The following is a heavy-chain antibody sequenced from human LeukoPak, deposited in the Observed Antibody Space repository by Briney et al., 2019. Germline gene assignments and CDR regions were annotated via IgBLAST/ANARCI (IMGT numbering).Heavy chain of an antibody. CDR2: FDPEDGET. J-gene: IGHJ4*02. CDR1: GYTLTELS. D-gene: IGHD2-15*01. V-gene: IGHV1-24*01. CDR3: ASPLGYCSGGSCSPYIFDY. Sequence: ASVKVSCKVSGYTLTELSMHWVRQAPGKGLEWMGGFDPEDGETIYAQKFQGRVTMTEDTSTDTAYMELSSLRSEDTAVYYCASPLGYCSGGSCSPYIFDYWGQGTLVTVSS.